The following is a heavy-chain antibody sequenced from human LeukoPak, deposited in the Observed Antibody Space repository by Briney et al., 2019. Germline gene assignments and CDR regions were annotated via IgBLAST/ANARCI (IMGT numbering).Heavy chain of an antibody. CDR3: ARHGVQIVVGPDAFDI. J-gene: IGHJ3*02. CDR2: IYYSGST. CDR1: GGSISSYY. Sequence: SETLSLTCTVSGGSISSYYWSWIRQPPGKGLEWIGYIYYSGSTNYNPSLKSRVTISVDTSKNQFSLELSSVTAADTAVYYCARHGVQIVVGPDAFDIWGQGTMVTVSS. D-gene: IGHD3-22*01. V-gene: IGHV4-59*08.